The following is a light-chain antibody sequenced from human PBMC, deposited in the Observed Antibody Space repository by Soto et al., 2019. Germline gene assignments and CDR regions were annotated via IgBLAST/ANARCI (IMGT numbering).Light chain of an antibody. J-gene: IGLJ3*02. CDR3: TSYTGSNIWV. Sequence: QSVLTKPPSASGSPGQSVTISCTGTSSDVGAYKYVSWYQQYPGKAPKLMIYEVNKRPSGVPDRFSGSKSGNTASLTVSGLQAEDEADYYCTSYTGSNIWVFGGGTKVTVL. CDR2: EVN. CDR1: SSDVGAYKY. V-gene: IGLV2-8*01.